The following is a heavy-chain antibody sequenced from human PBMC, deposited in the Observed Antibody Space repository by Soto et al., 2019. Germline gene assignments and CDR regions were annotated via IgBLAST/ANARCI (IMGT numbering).Heavy chain of an antibody. D-gene: IGHD3-10*01. CDR2: IYYSGST. J-gene: IGHJ4*02. V-gene: IGHV4-39*01. Sequence: QLQLQESGPGLVKPSETLSLTCTVSGGSISSSSYYWGWIRQPPGKGLEWIGSIYYSGSTYYNPSLKSLVTISADTSKNQFSLKLTSVTAADTAVYYCSTLWFGEGNYWGQGTLVTVSS. CDR3: STLWFGEGNY. CDR1: GGSISSSSYY.